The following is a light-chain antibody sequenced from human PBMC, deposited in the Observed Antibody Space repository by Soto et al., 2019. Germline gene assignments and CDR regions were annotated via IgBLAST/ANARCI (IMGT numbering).Light chain of an antibody. CDR2: AAS. CDR3: LHHNNYPFT. V-gene: IGKV1-17*01. CDR1: QDIRSA. J-gene: IGKJ3*01. Sequence: DIQMTQSPSSLSASVGDRVTITCRASQDIRSALGWFQHKPGKAPKRLIDAASTLESGIPSRFSVSRCGTEFTLTISSLQPEDVPTYYCLHHNNYPFTFGPGTKVDIK.